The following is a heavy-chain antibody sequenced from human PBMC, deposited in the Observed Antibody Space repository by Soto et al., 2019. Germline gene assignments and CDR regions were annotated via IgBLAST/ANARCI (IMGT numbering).Heavy chain of an antibody. D-gene: IGHD6-6*01. CDR1: GGSFSGYY. CDR3: ARLIMEYSSSSSYYYGMDV. V-gene: IGHV4-34*01. CDR2: INHSGST. Sequence: SETLSLTCGVYGGSFSGYYWSWIRQPPGKGLEWIGEINHSGSTNYNPSLKSRVTISVDTSKNQFSLKLSSVTAADTTVYYCARLIMEYSSSSSYYYGMDVWGQGTTVT. J-gene: IGHJ6*02.